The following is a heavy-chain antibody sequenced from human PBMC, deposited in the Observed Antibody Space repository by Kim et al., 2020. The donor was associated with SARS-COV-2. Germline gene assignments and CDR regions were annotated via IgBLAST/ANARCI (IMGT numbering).Heavy chain of an antibody. V-gene: IGHV1-46*01. CDR1: GYTFTSYY. CDR3: ARRGWEANSYYYGMDV. D-gene: IGHD1-26*01. J-gene: IGHJ6*02. CDR2: INPSGGST. Sequence: ASVKVSCKASGYTFTSYYMHWVRQAPGQGLEWMGIINPSGGSTSYAQKFQGRVTMTRDTSTSTVYMELSSLRSEDTAVYYCARRGWEANSYYYGMDVWGQGTTVTVSS.